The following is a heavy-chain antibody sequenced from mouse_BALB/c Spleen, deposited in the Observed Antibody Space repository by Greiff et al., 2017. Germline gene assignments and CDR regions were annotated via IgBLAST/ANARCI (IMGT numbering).Heavy chain of an antibody. CDR3: TKDLEAMDY. V-gene: IGHV5-6-4*01. CDR1: GFTFSSYT. Sequence: EVKVVESGGGLVKPGGSLKLSCAASGFTFSSYTMSWVRQTPEKRLEWVATISSGGSYTYYPHSVKGRFTISRDNAKNTLYLQMSSLKSEDTAMYYCTKDLEAMDYWGQGTPVTVSS. J-gene: IGHJ4*01. CDR2: ISSGGSYT.